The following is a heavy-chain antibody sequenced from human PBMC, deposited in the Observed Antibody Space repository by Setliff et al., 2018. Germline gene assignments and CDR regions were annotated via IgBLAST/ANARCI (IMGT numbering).Heavy chain of an antibody. CDR2: MNPNNGNT. Sequence: ASVKVSCKASGYTFINYEINWVRQATGQGLEWMGGMNPNNGNTGYAQKFQGRVTMTRNTSISTAYMELSSLRSEDTAVYYCARGRGGSYPLGYWGQGTLVTVSS. D-gene: IGHD1-26*01. V-gene: IGHV1-8*02. CDR3: ARGRGGSYPLGY. CDR1: GYTFINYE. J-gene: IGHJ4*02.